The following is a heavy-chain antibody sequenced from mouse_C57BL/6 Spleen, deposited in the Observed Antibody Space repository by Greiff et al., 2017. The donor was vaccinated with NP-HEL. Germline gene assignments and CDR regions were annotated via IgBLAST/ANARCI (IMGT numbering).Heavy chain of an antibody. Sequence: VHLVESGPGLVAPSQSLSITCTVSGFSLTSYGVHWVRQPPGKGLEWLVVIWRDGSTTYNSALKSRLSISKDNYKSQVFLKMNSLQTDDTAMYYCARHYYGSSYWYFDVWGTGTTVTVSS. D-gene: IGHD1-1*01. CDR1: GFSLTSYG. J-gene: IGHJ1*03. V-gene: IGHV2-6-1*01. CDR3: ARHYYGSSYWYFDV. CDR2: IWRDGST.